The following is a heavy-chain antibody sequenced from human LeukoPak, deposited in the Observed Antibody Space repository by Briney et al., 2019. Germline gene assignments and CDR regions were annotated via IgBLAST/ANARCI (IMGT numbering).Heavy chain of an antibody. CDR3: ARGRVVAALFDY. Sequence: PGRSLRLSCAASGFTFSSYAMHWVRQAPGKGLEWVAVISYDGSNKYYADSVKGRFTISRDNSKNTLYLQMSSLRAEDTAVYYCARGRVVAALFDYWGQGTLVTVSS. V-gene: IGHV3-30*04. J-gene: IGHJ4*02. CDR1: GFTFSSYA. D-gene: IGHD2-15*01. CDR2: ISYDGSNK.